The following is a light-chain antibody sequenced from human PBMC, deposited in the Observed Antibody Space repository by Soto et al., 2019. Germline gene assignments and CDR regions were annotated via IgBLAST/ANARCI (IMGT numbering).Light chain of an antibody. J-gene: IGKJ1*01. CDR3: QQCDDWPRT. V-gene: IGKV3-15*01. CDR2: GAS. Sequence: EIVMTQSPATLSVSPGERATLSCRASQSVGNNLAWYQHKPGQAPRLLIHGASTRATAIPARFSGSGSGTEFTLTISSLQSEDFAVYYCQQCDDWPRTFGQGTKVEI. CDR1: QSVGNN.